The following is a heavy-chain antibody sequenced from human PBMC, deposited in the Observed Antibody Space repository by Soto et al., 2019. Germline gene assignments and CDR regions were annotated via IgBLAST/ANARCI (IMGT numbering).Heavy chain of an antibody. Sequence: QAQLEQSGGEVKKSGASVKVSCKASGYTFANYGISWVRQAPGQGLEWMGWISIHNGNTNFAQKFQGRVTLTTDTTTSTANMELRSLRSDDTAVSSCARMATQDYSHYYLDVWGKGTTVTVSS. J-gene: IGHJ6*03. CDR2: ISIHNGNT. CDR3: ARMATQDYSHYYLDV. CDR1: GYTFANYG. V-gene: IGHV1-18*04.